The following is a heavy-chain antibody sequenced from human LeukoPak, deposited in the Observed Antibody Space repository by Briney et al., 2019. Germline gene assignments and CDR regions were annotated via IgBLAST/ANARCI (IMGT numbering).Heavy chain of an antibody. CDR3: ARGGMAYYYDSSGYYDY. CDR2: MNPNSGNT. V-gene: IGHV1-8*01. D-gene: IGHD3-22*01. Sequence: ASVKVSCKASGYTFTSYDLNWVRQATGQGLEWMEWMNPNSGNTGYAQKFQGRVTMTRNTSISTAYMELSSLRSEDTAVYYCARGGMAYYYDSSGYYDYWGQGTLVTVSS. J-gene: IGHJ4*02. CDR1: GYTFTSYD.